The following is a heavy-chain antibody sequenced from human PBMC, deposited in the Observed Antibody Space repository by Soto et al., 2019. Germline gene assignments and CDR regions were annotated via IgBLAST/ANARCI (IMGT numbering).Heavy chain of an antibody. CDR2: IYYSGST. Sequence: QVLLQESGPGLVKPAETLSLTCIVSGASVSSSDYYWGWIRQPPGKGLEWIGSIYYSGSTFSNQSLKRRLTMSVDTAKNQFSLKLSSVTAADTTLYYCARPILTTAGIDGFQIWGQGAMVSVS. J-gene: IGHJ3*02. CDR3: ARPILTTAGIDGFQI. V-gene: IGHV4-39*01. D-gene: IGHD3-9*01. CDR1: GASVSSSDYY.